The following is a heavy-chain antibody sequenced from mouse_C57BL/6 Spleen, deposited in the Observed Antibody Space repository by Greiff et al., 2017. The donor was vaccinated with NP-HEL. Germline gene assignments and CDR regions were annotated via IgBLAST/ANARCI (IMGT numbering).Heavy chain of an antibody. Sequence: VQLQQSGPELVKPGASVKMSCKASGYTFTDYNMHWVKQSHGKSLEWIGYINPNNGGTSYNQKFKGKDTLTVNKSSSTAYMELRSLTSEDSAVYYCASVYGRDWYFDVWGTGTTVTVSS. D-gene: IGHD1-1*01. CDR3: ASVYGRDWYFDV. CDR2: INPNNGGT. CDR1: GYTFTDYN. J-gene: IGHJ1*03. V-gene: IGHV1-22*01.